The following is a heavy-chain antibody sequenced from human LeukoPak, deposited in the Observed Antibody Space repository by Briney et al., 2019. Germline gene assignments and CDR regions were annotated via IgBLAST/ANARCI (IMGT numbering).Heavy chain of an antibody. J-gene: IGHJ4*02. V-gene: IGHV3-20*04. CDR1: GFTFDDYG. CDR2: INWNGGST. Sequence: GGSLRLSCAASGFTFDDYGMSWVRQAPGKGLEWVSGINWNGGSTGYADSVKGRFTLSRDLAKNSLFLQLNSLRAEDTAVYYCARGRGSSYGDPFDYWGQGTLVTVSS. D-gene: IGHD5-18*01. CDR3: ARGRGSSYGDPFDY.